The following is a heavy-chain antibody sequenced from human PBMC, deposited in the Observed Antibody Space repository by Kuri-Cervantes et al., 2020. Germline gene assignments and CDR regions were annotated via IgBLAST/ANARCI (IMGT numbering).Heavy chain of an antibody. CDR3: ARTQTTIGVFDI. V-gene: IGHV1-2*02. J-gene: IGHJ3*02. Sequence: ASVKVSCKASGGTFSSYAISWVRQAPGQGLEWMGWINPNSGGTNYAQKFQGRVTMTRDTSTSTVYMELSRLRSEDTAVYYCARTQTTIGVFDIWGQGTMVPVPS. CDR1: GGTFSSYA. CDR2: INPNSGGT. D-gene: IGHD1/OR15-1a*01.